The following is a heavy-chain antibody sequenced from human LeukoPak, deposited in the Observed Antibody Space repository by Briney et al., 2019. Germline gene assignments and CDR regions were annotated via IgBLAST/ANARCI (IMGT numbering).Heavy chain of an antibody. CDR3: GKGGATLFDY. CDR1: GFTFSSYW. V-gene: IGHV3-74*01. Sequence: PGGSLRLSCAVSGFTFSSYWMHWVRQAPGKGLVWVSRIKSDGSSTSYADSVKGRFTISRDNAKNTLHLQMNSLRAEDTAVYYCGKGGATLFDYWGQGTLVTVSS. J-gene: IGHJ4*02. D-gene: IGHD1-26*01. CDR2: IKSDGSST.